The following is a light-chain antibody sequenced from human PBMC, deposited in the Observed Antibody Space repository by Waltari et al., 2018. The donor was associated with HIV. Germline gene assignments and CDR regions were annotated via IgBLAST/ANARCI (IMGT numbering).Light chain of an antibody. CDR3: QQSYTTPRT. CDR1: QSISSY. Sequence: DIQMTQSPSSLFASVGERVTITCRASQSISSYLNWYQQKPGKAPKLLISAASSLQSGVPSRFSGSGSGTDFTLTISILQPEDFATYYCQQSYTTPRTFGQGTKVEIK. CDR2: AAS. V-gene: IGKV1-39*01. J-gene: IGKJ1*01.